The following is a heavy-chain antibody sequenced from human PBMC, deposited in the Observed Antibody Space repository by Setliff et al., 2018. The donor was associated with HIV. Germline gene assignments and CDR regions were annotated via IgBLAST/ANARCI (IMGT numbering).Heavy chain of an antibody. CDR1: GYTFTDYY. CDR3: ATLDYYGSATYNLALHY. Sequence: PGPPVKVSCKASGYTFTDYYMHWVQQAPAKGLEWMGRVDPKNGDTIYAEKLRGRVTITADTSTDTAYMELGSLRSEDTAIYYCATLDYYGSATYNLALHYWGQGTLVTVSS. V-gene: IGHV1-69-2*01. D-gene: IGHD3-10*01. J-gene: IGHJ4*02. CDR2: VDPKNGDT.